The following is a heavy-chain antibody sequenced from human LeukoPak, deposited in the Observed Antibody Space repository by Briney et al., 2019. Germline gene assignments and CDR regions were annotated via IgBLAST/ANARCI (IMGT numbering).Heavy chain of an antibody. D-gene: IGHD3-10*01. CDR3: TRGTYYYGSGSYPYYFDY. V-gene: IGHV3-23*01. CDR1: GFTFSTFA. Sequence: GSLRLSCAASGFTFSTFAMIWVRQPPGKGLEWVSSIFPSGGEIHYADSVRGRFTISRDNSKSTLSLQMNSLRAEDTAVYYCTRGTYYYGSGSYPYYFDYWGQGTLVTVSS. CDR2: IFPSGGEI. J-gene: IGHJ4*02.